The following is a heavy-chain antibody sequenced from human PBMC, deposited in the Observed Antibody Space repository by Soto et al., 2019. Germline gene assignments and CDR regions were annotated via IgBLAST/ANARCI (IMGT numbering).Heavy chain of an antibody. CDR2: INHSGST. V-gene: IGHV4-34*01. D-gene: IGHD3-22*01. J-gene: IGHJ6*02. CDR3: ARVVRGDSSGYYSDEDYYGMDV. CDR1: GGYFSGYY. Sequence: SATLSLTYAVYGGYFSGYYWSWIRQPPGKGLEWIGEINHSGSTNYNPSLKSRVTISVDTSKNQFSLKLSSVTAADTAVYYCARVVRGDSSGYYSDEDYYGMDVWGQGTTVTVSS.